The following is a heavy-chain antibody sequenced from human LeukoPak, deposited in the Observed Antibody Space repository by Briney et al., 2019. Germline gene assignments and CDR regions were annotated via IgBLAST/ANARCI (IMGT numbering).Heavy chain of an antibody. J-gene: IGHJ4*02. D-gene: IGHD1-26*01. CDR1: GFTFSSYA. V-gene: IGHV3-30-3*01. CDR2: ISCDGSNK. CDR3: ASGSYFFDY. Sequence: GGSLRLSCAASGFTFSSYAMHWVRQAPGKGLEWVAVISCDGSNKYYADSVKGRFTISRDNSKNTLYLQMNSLRAEDTAVYYCASGSYFFDYWGQGTLVTVSS.